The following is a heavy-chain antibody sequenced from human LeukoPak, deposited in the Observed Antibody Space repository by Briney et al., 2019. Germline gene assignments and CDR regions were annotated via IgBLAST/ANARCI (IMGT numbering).Heavy chain of an antibody. CDR2: INPSGGST. J-gene: IGHJ4*02. CDR1: GYTFTSYY. D-gene: IGHD5-18*01. V-gene: IGHV1-46*01. Sequence: ASVKVSCKASGYTFTSYYMHWVRQAPGQGLEWMGIINPSGGSTSYAQKFQGRVTMTRDTSTSTVYMELSSLRSEDTAVYYCARVQGIQGYSYDLPRRPIDYWGQGTLVTVSS. CDR3: ARVQGIQGYSYDLPRRPIDY.